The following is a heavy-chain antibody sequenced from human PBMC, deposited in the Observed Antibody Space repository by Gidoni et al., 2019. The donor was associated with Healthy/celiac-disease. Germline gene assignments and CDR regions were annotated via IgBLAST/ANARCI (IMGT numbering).Heavy chain of an antibody. CDR1: GFTFSSYG. D-gene: IGHD1-26*01. CDR3: AKDIQWELLSGAFDI. CDR2: ISYDGSNK. J-gene: IGHJ3*02. Sequence: QVQLVESGGGVVQPGRSLSLSCAASGFTFSSYGMHWVRQAPGKGLEWVAVISYDGSNKYYADSVKGRFTISRDNSKNTLYLQMNSLRAEDTAVYYCAKDIQWELLSGAFDIWGQGTMVTVSS. V-gene: IGHV3-30*18.